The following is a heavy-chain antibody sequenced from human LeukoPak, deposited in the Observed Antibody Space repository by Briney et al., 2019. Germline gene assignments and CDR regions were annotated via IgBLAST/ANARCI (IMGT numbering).Heavy chain of an antibody. V-gene: IGHV3-30*04. CDR3: ARVGRVSIYPSYMDV. J-gene: IGHJ6*03. CDR2: ISHDGRDT. D-gene: IGHD6-6*01. CDR1: GFTFSTFP. Sequence: PGPSLRLSCEASGFTFSTFPMHWVRQTPDKRLEWVAVISHDGRDTYYADSVKGRFTISRDNSKNTLYLQMNSLSPEDTAVAYCARVGRVSIYPSYMDVWGKGTTVIVSS.